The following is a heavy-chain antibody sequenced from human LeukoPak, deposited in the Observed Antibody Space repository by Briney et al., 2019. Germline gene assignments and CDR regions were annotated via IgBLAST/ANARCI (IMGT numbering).Heavy chain of an antibody. CDR2: INPNSGGT. CDR3: ARGGYYGSGGRWFDP. V-gene: IGHV1-2*02. J-gene: IGHJ5*02. CDR1: GYTFTGYY. D-gene: IGHD3-10*01. Sequence: ASVKVSCKASGYTFTGYYMHWVRQAPGQGLEWMGWINPNSGGTNYAQKFQGRVTMTRDMSTSTVYMELSSLRSEDTAVYYCARGGYYGSGGRWFDPWGQGTLVTVSS.